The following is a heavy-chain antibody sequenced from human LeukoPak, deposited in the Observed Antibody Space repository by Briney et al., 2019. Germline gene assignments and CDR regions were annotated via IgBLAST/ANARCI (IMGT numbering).Heavy chain of an antibody. Sequence: SETLSLTCTVSGGSISPYYWSWIRQPPGKGLEWIGYIYFGGSTNYSPSPKSRVTMSVDASKNQFSLKLTSLTAADTAVYYCARGFITVAGQFDYWGQGILVTVSS. CDR1: GGSISPYY. CDR2: IYFGGST. D-gene: IGHD6-19*01. V-gene: IGHV4-59*01. CDR3: ARGFITVAGQFDY. J-gene: IGHJ4*02.